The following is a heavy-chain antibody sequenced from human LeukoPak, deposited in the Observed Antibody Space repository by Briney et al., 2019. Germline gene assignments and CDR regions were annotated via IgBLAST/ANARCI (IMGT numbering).Heavy chain of an antibody. CDR1: GGSPSSTTYY. CDR2: IYYSGST. CDR3: ARDQWSSSSQRNIDY. D-gene: IGHD6-13*01. Sequence: SETLSLTCTVSGGSPSSTTYYWGWIRQPPGKDLGWIGSIYYSGSTYYTPSLKSRVTISVDTSKNQFSLKLSSVTAADTGVYYCARDQWSSSSQRNIDYWGQGTLVTVSS. J-gene: IGHJ4*02. V-gene: IGHV4-39*07.